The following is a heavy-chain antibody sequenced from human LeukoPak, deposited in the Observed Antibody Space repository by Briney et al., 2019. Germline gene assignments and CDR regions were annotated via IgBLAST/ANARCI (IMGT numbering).Heavy chain of an antibody. J-gene: IGHJ4*02. CDR3: ARAPPGRTGVDY. V-gene: IGHV4-30-4*08. CDR2: IYYSGST. D-gene: IGHD1-14*01. CDR1: GGSISSGDYY. Sequence: SETLSLTCTVSGGSISSGDYYWSWLRQPPGKGLEWIGYIYYSGSTYYNPSLKSRVTISVDTSKNQFSLKLSSVTAADTAVYYCARAPPGRTGVDYWGQGTLVTVSS.